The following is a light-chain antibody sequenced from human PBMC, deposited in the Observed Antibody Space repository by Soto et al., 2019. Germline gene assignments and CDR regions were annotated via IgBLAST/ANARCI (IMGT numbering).Light chain of an antibody. CDR2: GAS. CDR1: QSVSSN. Sequence: EIVMTQSPATLSVSPGERATLSCRASQSVSSNLAWYQQKPGQAPTLLIYGASARASGIPARFSGSGSGTEFTLTITSLQTEDFATYYCQQSSSTPLTFGGGTKVEIK. J-gene: IGKJ4*01. CDR3: QQSSSTPLT. V-gene: IGKV3-15*01.